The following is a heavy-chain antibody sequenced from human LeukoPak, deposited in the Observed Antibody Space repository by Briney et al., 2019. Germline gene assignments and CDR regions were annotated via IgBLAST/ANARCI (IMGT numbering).Heavy chain of an antibody. J-gene: IGHJ4*02. CDR3: ATSSEFGDNAELGV. CDR1: GNSFTTYY. Sequence: ASVKVSCKASGNSFTTYYIHWVRQAPGQGLEWMGIINPNGGGSTYAQKLQGRVRMTRDMSTATFYMEMTTLRSEDTAVYYCATSSEFGDNAELGVWGQGTLVTVSS. D-gene: IGHD4-17*01. V-gene: IGHV1-46*04. CDR2: INPNGGGS.